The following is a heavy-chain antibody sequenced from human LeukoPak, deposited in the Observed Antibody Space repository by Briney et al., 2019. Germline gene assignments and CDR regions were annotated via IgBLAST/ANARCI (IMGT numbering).Heavy chain of an antibody. D-gene: IGHD6-13*01. CDR1: GGSFSGYY. Sequence: SETLSLTCAVYGGSFSGYYWSWIRQPPGKGLEWIGEINHSGSTNYNPSFKSRVTISVDTSKNQFSLKLSSVTAADTAVYYCARVEGIAAADYYYYYGMDVWGQGTTVTVSS. CDR3: ARVEGIAAADYYYYYGMDV. V-gene: IGHV4-34*01. J-gene: IGHJ6*02. CDR2: INHSGST.